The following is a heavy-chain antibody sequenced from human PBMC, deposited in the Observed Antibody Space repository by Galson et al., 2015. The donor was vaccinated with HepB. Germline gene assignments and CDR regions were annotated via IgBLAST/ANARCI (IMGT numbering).Heavy chain of an antibody. CDR2: ISYDGSNK. CDR1: GFTFSSYG. Sequence: SLRLSCAASGFTFSSYGMHWVRQAPGKGLEWVAVISYDGSNKYYADSVKGRFTISRDNSKNTLYLQMNSLRAEDTAVYYCAKAIFGVVTLFDYWGQGTLVTVSS. CDR3: AKAIFGVVTLFDY. J-gene: IGHJ4*02. D-gene: IGHD3-3*01. V-gene: IGHV3-30*18.